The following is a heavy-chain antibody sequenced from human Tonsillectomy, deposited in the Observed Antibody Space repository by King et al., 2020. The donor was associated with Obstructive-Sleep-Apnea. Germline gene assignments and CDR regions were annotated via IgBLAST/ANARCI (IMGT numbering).Heavy chain of an antibody. CDR1: GFTFSNYW. D-gene: IGHD1-1*01. CDR2: INSDGSST. Sequence: VQLVESGGGLVQPGGSLRLSCAASGFTFSNYWMHWVRQAPGKGLVWVSRINSDGSSTSYADSVKGRLTISRDNAKNTLYLQMNSLRAEDTAVYNCARDGTGSAFDIWGQGTMVTVSS. J-gene: IGHJ3*02. CDR3: ARDGTGSAFDI. V-gene: IGHV3-74*01.